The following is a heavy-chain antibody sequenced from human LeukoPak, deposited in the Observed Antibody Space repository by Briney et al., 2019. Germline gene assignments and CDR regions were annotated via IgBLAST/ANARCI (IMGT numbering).Heavy chain of an antibody. CDR1: GFTISANY. V-gene: IGHV3-66*01. J-gene: IGHJ4*02. Sequence: GGSLRLSCAASGFTISANYMNWVRQAPGKGLEWVSIIFSTGNTYYADSVQGGFTISRDNSKNTLYLQMDSLRAEDTAVYYCASVFWNGHWGQGTLVTVSS. CDR2: IFSTGNT. CDR3: ASVFWNGH. D-gene: IGHD3-3*01.